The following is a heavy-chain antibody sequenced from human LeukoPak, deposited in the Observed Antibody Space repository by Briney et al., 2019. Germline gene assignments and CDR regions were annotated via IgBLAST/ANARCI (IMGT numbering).Heavy chain of an antibody. CDR2: INSDGSST. D-gene: IGHD6-13*01. V-gene: IGHV3-74*01. J-gene: IGHJ4*02. CDR3: ARDLDSGIAAAGRVRQGY. CDR1: GFTFSSYW. Sequence: GGSLRPSCAASGFTFSSYWMHWVRQVPGKGLVWVSRINSDGSSTSYADSVKGRFTISRDNAKNTLYLQMNSLRAEDTAVYYCARDLDSGIAAAGRVRQGYWGQGTLVTVSS.